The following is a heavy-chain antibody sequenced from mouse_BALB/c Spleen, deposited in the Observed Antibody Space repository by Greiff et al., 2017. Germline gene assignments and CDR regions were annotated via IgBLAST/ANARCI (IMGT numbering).Heavy chain of an antibody. V-gene: IGHV1S29*02. CDR2: IYPYNGGT. CDR3: ARGLEGYYFDY. Sequence: EVQLQQSGPELVKPGASVKISCKASGYTFTDYNMHWVKQSHGKSLEWIGYIYPYNGGTGYNQKFKSKATLTVDNSSSTAYMELRSLTSEDSAVYYCARGLEGYYFDYWGQGTTLTVSS. J-gene: IGHJ2*01. CDR1: GYTFTDYN.